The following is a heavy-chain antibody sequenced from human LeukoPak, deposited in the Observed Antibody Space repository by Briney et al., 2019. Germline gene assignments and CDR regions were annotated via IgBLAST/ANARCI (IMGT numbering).Heavy chain of an antibody. CDR2: IGSKAFNYAT. CDR3: TRHLDGIAAYDY. CDR1: GFTFSGCA. D-gene: IGHD6-13*01. V-gene: IGHV3-73*01. Sequence: PGGPLKLSCAASGFTFSGCAVHWVRQAPGKGLEWVGRIGSKAFNYATAHAASVEGRFTISRDDSKHTAFLQMNSLKTEDTAVYYCTRHLDGIAAYDYWGQGSLVTVSS. J-gene: IGHJ4*02.